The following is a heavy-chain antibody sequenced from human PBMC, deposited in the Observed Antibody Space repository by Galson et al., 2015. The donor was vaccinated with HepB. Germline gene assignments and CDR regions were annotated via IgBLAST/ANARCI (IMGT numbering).Heavy chain of an antibody. D-gene: IGHD6-13*01. Sequence: QSGAEVKKPGESLKISCKASGYSFTSNWIAWVRQMPGKGLECMGIMYPDDSDTRYSPSFQGQVTISADKSISTAYLQWSSLKASDTAMYYCARHRTRSSSWYGMDVWGQGTTVTVSS. CDR3: ARHRTRSSSWYGMDV. CDR2: MYPDDSDT. CDR1: GYSFTSNW. V-gene: IGHV5-51*01. J-gene: IGHJ6*02.